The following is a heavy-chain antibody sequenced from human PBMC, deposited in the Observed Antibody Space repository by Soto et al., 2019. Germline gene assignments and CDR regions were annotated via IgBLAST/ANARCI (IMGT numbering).Heavy chain of an antibody. D-gene: IGHD6-13*01. CDR1: GGSFSGYY. J-gene: IGHJ4*02. V-gene: IGHV4-34*01. CDR3: ARGLKGDIAAAGPYFDY. Sequence: ASETLSLTCAVYGGSFSGYYWSWIRQPPGKGLEWIGEINHSGSTNYNPSLKSRVTISVDTSKNQFSLKLSSVTAADTAVYYCARGLKGDIAAAGPYFDYWGQGTLVTVSS. CDR2: INHSGST.